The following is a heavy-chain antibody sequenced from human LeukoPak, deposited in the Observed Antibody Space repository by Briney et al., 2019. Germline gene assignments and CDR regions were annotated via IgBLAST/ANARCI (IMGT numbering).Heavy chain of an antibody. J-gene: IGHJ4*02. CDR3: ARDEPRYDSSGYYPGGY. CDR1: GGTFSSYA. D-gene: IGHD3-22*01. V-gene: IGHV1-69*04. Sequence: GASVKVSCKASGGTFSSYAISWVRQAPGQGLEWMGRIIPILGIANYAQKFQGRVTITADKSTSTAYMELSSLRSEDTAVYYCARDEPRYDSSGYYPGGYWGQGTLVTVSS. CDR2: IIPILGIA.